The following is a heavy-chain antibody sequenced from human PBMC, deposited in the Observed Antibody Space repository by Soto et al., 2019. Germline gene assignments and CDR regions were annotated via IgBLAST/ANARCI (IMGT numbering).Heavy chain of an antibody. CDR3: AKKFAVPGIPSWFDP. D-gene: IGHD6-19*01. J-gene: IGHJ5*02. V-gene: IGHV3-74*01. CDR1: GFTFSSYW. Sequence: PGGSLRLSCAASGFTFSSYWMHWVRQAPGKGLVWVSRINSDGSSTSYADSVKGRFTISRDNSRNTVSLQMNSLGVEDTAMYYCAKKFAVPGIPSWFDPWGQGTLVTVSS. CDR2: INSDGSST.